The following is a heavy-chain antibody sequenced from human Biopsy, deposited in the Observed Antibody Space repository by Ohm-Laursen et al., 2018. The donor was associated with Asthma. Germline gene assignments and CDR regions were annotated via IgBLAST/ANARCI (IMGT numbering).Heavy chain of an antibody. Sequence: SLTLSCSASGFTFRDYYMTWIRQAPGKGLEWVAYISSRGSNIFYADSVKGRFTISRDNAKKSLFLEMNSLTVGDTAVYFCARGYSASWYFGYWGQGTLVTVSS. V-gene: IGHV3-11*01. CDR1: GFTFRDYY. J-gene: IGHJ4*02. CDR3: ARGYSASWYFGY. CDR2: ISSRGSNI. D-gene: IGHD6-13*01.